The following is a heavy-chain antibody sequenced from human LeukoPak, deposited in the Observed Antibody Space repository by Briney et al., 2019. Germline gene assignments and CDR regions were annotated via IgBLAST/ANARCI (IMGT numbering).Heavy chain of an antibody. J-gene: IGHJ6*02. CDR2: ISYDGSNK. D-gene: IGHD5-12*01. CDR1: GFTFSSYA. V-gene: IGHV3-30-3*01. Sequence: PGGSLRLSCAASGFTFSSYAIHWVRQAPGKGLEWVAVISYDGSNKYYADSVKGRFTISRDNSKNTLYLQMNSLRAEDTAVYYCARDSGYDPDYYYGMDVWGQGTTVTVSS. CDR3: ARDSGYDPDYYYGMDV.